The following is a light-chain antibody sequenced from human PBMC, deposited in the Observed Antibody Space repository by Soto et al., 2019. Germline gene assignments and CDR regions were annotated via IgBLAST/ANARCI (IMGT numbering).Light chain of an antibody. Sequence: QSVLTQPPSASGSPGQSVTISCTGTSSDVGGYNYVSWYQQHPGKAPKLMIYEVSKRPSGVPDRFSGSKSGNTASLTVSGLQAEDEADYYCSSHKISDLVVFGSGTKLTVL. CDR2: EVS. V-gene: IGLV2-8*01. CDR1: SSDVGGYNY. CDR3: SSHKISDLVV. J-gene: IGLJ1*01.